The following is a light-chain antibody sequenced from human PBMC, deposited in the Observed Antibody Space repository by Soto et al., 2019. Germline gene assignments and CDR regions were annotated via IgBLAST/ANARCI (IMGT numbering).Light chain of an antibody. J-gene: IGKJ4*01. CDR1: QSINNW. CDR3: QQYKSFSLT. CDR2: KTS. Sequence: DIQMTQSPSTLSASVGDRVTITCRASQSINNWLAWYQQKPGKAPKLLIYKTSDLESGVPSRLSGSGSGTEFSLTISSLQPDDFATYYCQQYKSFSLTFGGGTKVDIK. V-gene: IGKV1-5*03.